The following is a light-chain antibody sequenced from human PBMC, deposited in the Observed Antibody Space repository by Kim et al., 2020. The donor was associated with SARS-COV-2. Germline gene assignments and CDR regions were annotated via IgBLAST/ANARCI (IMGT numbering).Light chain of an antibody. CDR1: QGVSSY. V-gene: IGKV1-8*01. Sequence: SPGDRVTITWRASQGVSSYLAWYQQRPAKAPELLIYAASTLQSGVPSRFSGSGSGTDFTLTINSLQSEDFATYYCQQYYTYPRGTFGQGTKVDIK. CDR3: QQYYTYPRGT. J-gene: IGKJ1*01. CDR2: AAS.